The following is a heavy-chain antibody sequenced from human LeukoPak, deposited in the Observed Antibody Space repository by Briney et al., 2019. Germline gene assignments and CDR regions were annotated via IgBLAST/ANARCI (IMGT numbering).Heavy chain of an antibody. V-gene: IGHV4-34*01. CDR3: ARDLTRWFDP. Sequence: SETLSLTCDVYGGSFSGYYWSWIRQPPEKGLEWIGEINHSGSTDYNPSLKSRVTISVDTSKNQLSLKLSSVTAADTGVYFWARDLTRWFDPWGQGTLVTVSS. J-gene: IGHJ5*02. CDR1: GGSFSGYY. CDR2: INHSGST. D-gene: IGHD4-23*01.